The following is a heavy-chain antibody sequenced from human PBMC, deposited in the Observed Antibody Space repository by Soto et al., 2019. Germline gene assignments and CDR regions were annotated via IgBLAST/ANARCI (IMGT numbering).Heavy chain of an antibody. J-gene: IGHJ5*02. CDR3: ARPGRGYSSSWFDP. CDR1: GFTFSSYS. CDR2: ISSSSSTI. V-gene: IGHV3-48*01. Sequence: EVQLVESGGGLVQPGGSLRLSCAASGFTFSSYSMNWVRQAPGKGLEWVSYISSSSSTIYYADSVKGRFTISRDNAKNSLYLQMNGLRAEDTAVYYCARPGRGYSSSWFDPWGQGTLVTVSS. D-gene: IGHD6-13*01.